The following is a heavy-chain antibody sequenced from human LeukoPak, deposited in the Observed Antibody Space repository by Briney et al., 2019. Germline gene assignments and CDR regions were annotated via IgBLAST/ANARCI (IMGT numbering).Heavy chain of an antibody. CDR2: INPNSGGT. Sequence: ASVKVSCKASGYTFTGYYMHWVRQAPGQGLEWMGWINPNSGGTNYAQKFQGRVTMTRDTSISTAYMELSRLRSDDTAVYYCARVQTTDYYGSGSYYNFDAFDIWGQGTMVTVSS. V-gene: IGHV1-2*02. J-gene: IGHJ3*02. CDR3: ARVQTTDYYGSGSYYNFDAFDI. CDR1: GYTFTGYY. D-gene: IGHD3-10*01.